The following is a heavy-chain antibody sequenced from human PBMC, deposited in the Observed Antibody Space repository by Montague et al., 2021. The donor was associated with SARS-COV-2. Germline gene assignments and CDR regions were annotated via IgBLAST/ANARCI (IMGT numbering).Heavy chain of an antibody. V-gene: IGHV4-61*01. CDR1: GGSVSSGSYY. CDR3: ARDPRRSTIYGVVTRYGMDV. CDR2: IYYSGST. D-gene: IGHD3-3*01. J-gene: IGHJ6*02. Sequence: SETLSLTCTVSGGSVSSGSYYWSWIRQPPGKGLEWIGYIYYSGSTNYNPSLKSRVTISVDTSKNQFSLKLSSVTAADTAVYYCARDPRRSTIYGVVTRYGMDVWGQGTTVTVSS.